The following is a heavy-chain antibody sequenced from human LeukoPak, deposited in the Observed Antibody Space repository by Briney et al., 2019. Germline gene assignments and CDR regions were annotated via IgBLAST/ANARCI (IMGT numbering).Heavy chain of an antibody. Sequence: PSETLSLTCTVSGGSISSGGYYWSWIRQHPGKGLEWIGYIYYSGSTYYNPSLKCRVTISVDTSKNQFSLKLSSVTAADTAVYYCARALLFVGYCSGGSCYSPLNYFDYWGQGTLVTVSS. CDR2: IYYSGST. CDR3: ARALLFVGYCSGGSCYSPLNYFDY. V-gene: IGHV4-31*03. J-gene: IGHJ4*02. CDR1: GGSISSGGYY. D-gene: IGHD2-15*01.